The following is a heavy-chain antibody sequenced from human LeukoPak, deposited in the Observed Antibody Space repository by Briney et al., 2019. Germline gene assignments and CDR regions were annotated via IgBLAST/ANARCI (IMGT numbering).Heavy chain of an antibody. V-gene: IGHV4-30-2*01. CDR1: GGSISSGGYS. Sequence: SETPSLTCAVSGGSISSGGYSWSWIRQPPGKGLEWIGYIYHSGSTYYNPSLKSRVTISVDRSKNQFSLKLSSVTAADTAVYYCARSRLGYCSSTSCYVGGWFDPWGQGTLVTVSS. CDR3: ARSRLGYCSSTSCYVGGWFDP. D-gene: IGHD2-2*01. J-gene: IGHJ5*02. CDR2: IYHSGST.